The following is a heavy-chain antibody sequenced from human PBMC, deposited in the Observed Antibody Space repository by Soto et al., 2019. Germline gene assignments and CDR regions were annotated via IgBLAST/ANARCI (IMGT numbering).Heavy chain of an antibody. CDR2: INWNGGST. D-gene: IGHD6-19*01. CDR1: GFTVDDYG. J-gene: IGHJ4*02. V-gene: IGHV3-20*04. CDR3: ARDEMSIAVASYFDY. Sequence: PGGSMRLSCAASGFTVDDYGMSWVRQAPGKGLEWVSGINWNGGSTGYADSVKGRFTISRDNAKNSLYLQMNSLRAEDTALYYCARDEMSIAVASYFDYWGQGTLVTVSS.